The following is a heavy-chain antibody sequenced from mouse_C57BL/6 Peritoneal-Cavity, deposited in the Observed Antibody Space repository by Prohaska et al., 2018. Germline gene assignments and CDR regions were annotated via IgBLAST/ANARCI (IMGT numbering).Heavy chain of an antibody. CDR3: ATPYYGSSSYCYFDV. CDR1: GFTFSDYG. Sequence: EVQLVESGGGLVKPGGSLKLSCAASGFTFSDYGMHWVRQAPEKGLCWVAYISSGSSTIYYADTVKGRFTISRDNAKNTLFLQMTSLRSEDTAMYYCATPYYGSSSYCYFDVWGTGTTVTVSS. CDR2: ISSGSSTI. V-gene: IGHV5-17*01. J-gene: IGHJ1*03. D-gene: IGHD1-1*01.